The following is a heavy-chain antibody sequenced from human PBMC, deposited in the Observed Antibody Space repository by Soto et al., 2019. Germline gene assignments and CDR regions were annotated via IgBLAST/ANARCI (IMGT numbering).Heavy chain of an antibody. D-gene: IGHD2-15*01. Sequence: QVQLVQSGAEVKQPGASVKVSCKTSGYTFTAYYIHWVRQAPGQGLEWMGWINPNSGDTHSAQKFQGWVTMTRDTSTSTAYMELSRLRSDDTAKYYCARVSCSGGSCYFDYWGQGTLVTVSS. CDR1: GYTFTAYY. J-gene: IGHJ4*02. CDR3: ARVSCSGGSCYFDY. V-gene: IGHV1-2*04. CDR2: INPNSGDT.